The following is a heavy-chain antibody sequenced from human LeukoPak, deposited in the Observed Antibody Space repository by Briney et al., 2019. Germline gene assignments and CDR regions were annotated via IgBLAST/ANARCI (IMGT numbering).Heavy chain of an antibody. D-gene: IGHD2-2*01. CDR3: AKQRGYCSSTSCLSPIDY. V-gene: IGHV3-30*02. CDR2: IRYDGSNK. J-gene: IGHJ4*02. Sequence: GGSLRLSCAASGFTFSSYGMHWVRQAPGKGLEWVAFIRYDGSNKYYADSVKGRFTISRDNSKNTLYLQMNSLRAEDTAVYYCAKQRGYCSSTSCLSPIDYWGQGTLVTVSS. CDR1: GFTFSSYG.